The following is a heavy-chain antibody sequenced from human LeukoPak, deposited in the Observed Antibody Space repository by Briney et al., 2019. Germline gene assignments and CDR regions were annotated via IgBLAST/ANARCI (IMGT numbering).Heavy chain of an antibody. Sequence: WASVKVSCKASGYTFTGYYMHWVRQAPGQGLEWMGWINPNSGGTNYAQKFQGRVAMTRDTSISTAYMGLSRLRSDDTAVYYCARVESAIYYDFWSGFAGGPFDIWGQGTMVTVSS. V-gene: IGHV1-2*02. D-gene: IGHD3-3*01. CDR3: ARVESAIYYDFWSGFAGGPFDI. CDR2: INPNSGGT. CDR1: GYTFTGYY. J-gene: IGHJ3*02.